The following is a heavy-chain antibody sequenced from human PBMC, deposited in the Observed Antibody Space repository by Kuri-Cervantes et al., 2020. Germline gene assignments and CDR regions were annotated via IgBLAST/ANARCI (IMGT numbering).Heavy chain of an antibody. CDR1: GGSISSSSYY. D-gene: IGHD3-10*01. Sequence: SETLSLTCTVSGGSISSSSYYWGWTRQPPGKGREWIGSIYYSGSTYYNPSLKSRVTISVDTSKNQFSLKLSSVTAADTAVYYCARTLLWFGEKIDYWGQGTLVTVSS. CDR2: IYYSGST. V-gene: IGHV4-39*07. CDR3: ARTLLWFGEKIDY. J-gene: IGHJ4*02.